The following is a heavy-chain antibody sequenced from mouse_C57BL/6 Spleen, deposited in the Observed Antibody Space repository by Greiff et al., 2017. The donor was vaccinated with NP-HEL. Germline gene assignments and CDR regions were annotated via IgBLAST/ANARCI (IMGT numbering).Heavy chain of an antibody. CDR3: ARRGYYGYDGYAMDY. V-gene: IGHV1-50*01. Sequence: VQLQQSGAELVKPGASVKLSCKASGYTFTSYWMQWVKQRPGQGLEWIGEIDPSDSYTNYNQKFKGKATLTVDTSSSTAYMQLSSLTSEDSAVYDCARRGYYGYDGYAMDYWGQGTSVTVSS. J-gene: IGHJ4*01. D-gene: IGHD2-2*01. CDR2: IDPSDSYT. CDR1: GYTFTSYW.